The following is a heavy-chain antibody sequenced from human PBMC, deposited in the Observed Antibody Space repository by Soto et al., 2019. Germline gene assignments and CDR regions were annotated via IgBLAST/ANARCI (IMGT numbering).Heavy chain of an antibody. D-gene: IGHD2-15*01. CDR1: GGTFSSYA. CDR2: IIPIFGTA. Sequence: SVKVSCKASGGTFSSYAISWVRQAPGQGLEWMGGIIPIFGTANYAQKFQERVTITRDMSTSTAYMELSSLRSEDTAVYYCAAVGVAATLGAFDIWGQGTMVTVSS. V-gene: IGHV1-69*05. CDR3: AAVGVAATLGAFDI. J-gene: IGHJ3*02.